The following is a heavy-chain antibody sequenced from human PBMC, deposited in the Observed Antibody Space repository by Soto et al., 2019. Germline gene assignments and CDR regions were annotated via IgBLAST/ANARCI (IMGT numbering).Heavy chain of an antibody. CDR3: AKVATTDLLDG. V-gene: IGHV3-23*01. CDR1: GFTFNTYA. CDR2: ITASAGGT. D-gene: IGHD5-12*01. J-gene: IGHJ4*02. Sequence: PGGSLRLSCAASGFTFNTYAMGWVRQAPGKGLEWVSTITASAGGTHYADSVKGRFTISRDNSKNTLYLQMNSLRAEDTAVYYCAKVATTDLLDGWGQGTPVTVSS.